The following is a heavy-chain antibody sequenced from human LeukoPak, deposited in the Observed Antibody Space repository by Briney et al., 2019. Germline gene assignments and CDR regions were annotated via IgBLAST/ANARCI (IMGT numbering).Heavy chain of an antibody. CDR3: ATATISPDYYYIDV. V-gene: IGHV1-24*01. Sequence: ASVKVSCKVSGYTLTELSMHWVRQAPGKGLEWMGGFDPEDGETIYAQKFQGRVTMTEDTSTDTAYMELSSLRSEDTAVYYCATATISPDYYYIDVWGKGTTVTVSS. J-gene: IGHJ6*03. CDR2: FDPEDGET. D-gene: IGHD5-12*01. CDR1: GYTLTELS.